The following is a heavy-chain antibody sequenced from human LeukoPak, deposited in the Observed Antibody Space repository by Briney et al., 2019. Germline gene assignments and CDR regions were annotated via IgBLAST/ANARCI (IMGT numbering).Heavy chain of an antibody. J-gene: IGHJ5*01. CDR3: ARAVAGTEGWFNS. CDR2: TYYRSKWYH. D-gene: IGHD6-19*01. CDR1: GDSVSSDSAA. Sequence: SQTLSLTCAISGDSVSSDSAAWNWIRQSPSRGLGWLGRTYYRSKWYHDYSVSVKSRITINPDTSKNQFSLQLNSVTPEDTAVYYCARAVAGTEGWFNSWGQGTLVTVSS. V-gene: IGHV6-1*01.